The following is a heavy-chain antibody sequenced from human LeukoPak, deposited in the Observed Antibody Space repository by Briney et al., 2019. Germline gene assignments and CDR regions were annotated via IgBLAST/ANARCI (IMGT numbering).Heavy chain of an antibody. CDR2: ISSSGSTI. V-gene: IGHV3-48*03. CDR3: ARLRGYSYGYDFDY. Sequence: GGSLRLSCAASGFTFSSYEMNWVRQAPGKGLEWVSYISSSGSTIYYADSVKGRFTVSRDNAKNSLYLQMNSPRAEDTAVYYCARLRGYSYGYDFDYWGQGTLVTVSS. CDR1: GFTFSSYE. J-gene: IGHJ4*02. D-gene: IGHD5-18*01.